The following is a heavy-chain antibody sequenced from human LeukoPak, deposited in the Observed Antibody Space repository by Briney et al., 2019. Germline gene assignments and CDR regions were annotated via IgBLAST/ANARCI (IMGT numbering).Heavy chain of an antibody. J-gene: IGHJ3*02. D-gene: IGHD1-1*01. V-gene: IGHV3-48*01. CDR2: ISSSSSTI. CDR1: AFTFSRYA. Sequence: GSLRLSCAASAFTFSRYAMNWVRQAPGKGLEWVSYISSSSSTIYYADSVKGRFTISRDNAKNSLYLQMNSLRAEDTAVYYCARVSNDKFPAFDIWGQGTMVTVSS. CDR3: ARVSNDKFPAFDI.